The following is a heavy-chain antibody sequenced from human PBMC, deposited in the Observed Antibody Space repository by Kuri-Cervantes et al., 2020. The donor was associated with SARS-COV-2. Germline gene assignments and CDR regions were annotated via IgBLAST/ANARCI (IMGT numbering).Heavy chain of an antibody. J-gene: IGHJ4*02. CDR2: ISSDGGST. CDR3: AREGHYDFWSGPFDY. CDR1: GFTFSSYA. V-gene: IGHV3-64*01. Sequence: GESLKISCVASGFTFSSYAMHWVRQAPGKGLEYVSAISSDGGSTYYANSVKGRFTISRDNSKNTLYLQMGSLRAEDMAVYYCAREGHYDFWSGPFDYWGQGTLVTVSS. D-gene: IGHD3-3*01.